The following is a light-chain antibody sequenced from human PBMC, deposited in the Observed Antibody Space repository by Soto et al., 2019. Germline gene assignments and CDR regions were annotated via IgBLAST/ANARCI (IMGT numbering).Light chain of an antibody. J-gene: IGKJ1*01. CDR1: QSVSSN. Sequence: EIVMTQSPATLSVSQGERATLSCRASQSVSSNLAWYQQKPGQAPRLLLYGASTRATGVPARFSGSGSGTEFTLIISSLQSEDFAVYYCQQYNNWPPWTFGQGTKVEIK. CDR2: GAS. V-gene: IGKV3-15*01. CDR3: QQYNNWPPWT.